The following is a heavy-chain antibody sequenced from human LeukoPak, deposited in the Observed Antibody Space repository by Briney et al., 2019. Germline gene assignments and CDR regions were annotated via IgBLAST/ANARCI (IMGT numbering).Heavy chain of an antibody. V-gene: IGHV3-30-3*01. CDR1: GFTFSSYA. CDR2: ISYDGSNK. CDR3: ARVDSSSWRSFFFDY. J-gene: IGHJ4*02. Sequence: GGSLRLSCAASGFTFSSYAMHWVRQAPGKGLEWVAVISYDGSNKYHADSVKGRFTISRDNSKNTLYLQMNSLRAEDTAVYYCARVDSSSWRSFFFDYWGQGTLVTVSS. D-gene: IGHD6-13*01.